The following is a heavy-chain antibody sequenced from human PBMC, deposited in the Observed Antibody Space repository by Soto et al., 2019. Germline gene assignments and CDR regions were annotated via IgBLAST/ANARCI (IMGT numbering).Heavy chain of an antibody. Sequence: ASVKVSCKASGYTFIGYYMHWVRQAPGQGLEWMGWINPNSGGTNYAQKFQGRVTMTRDTSISTAYMELSGLRSDDTAVYYCASSGWNYFHFDYWGQGTLVTVSS. CDR1: GYTFIGYY. J-gene: IGHJ4*02. CDR3: ASSGWNYFHFDY. CDR2: INPNSGGT. D-gene: IGHD1-7*01. V-gene: IGHV1-2*02.